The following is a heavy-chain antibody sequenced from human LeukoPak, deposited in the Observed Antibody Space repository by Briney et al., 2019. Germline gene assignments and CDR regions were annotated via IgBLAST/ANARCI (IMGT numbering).Heavy chain of an antibody. CDR1: GGSISCGDYY. J-gene: IGHJ4*02. Sequence: SETLSLTCTVSGGSISCGDYYWSWIRQPPGKGLKWIGYIFYSGNTYYNPSLKSRVPISVDTSKNRFSLKLSSVTAADTAVYYCARVYRGYCSGGSCYSSLYYFDYWGQGTLVTVSS. CDR3: ARVYRGYCSGGSCYSSLYYFDY. V-gene: IGHV4-30-4*01. D-gene: IGHD2-15*01. CDR2: IFYSGNT.